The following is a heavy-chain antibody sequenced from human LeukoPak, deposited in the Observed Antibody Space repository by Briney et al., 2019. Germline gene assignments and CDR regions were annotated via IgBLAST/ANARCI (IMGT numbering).Heavy chain of an antibody. J-gene: IGHJ3*02. CDR3: ARVLGGDLQDSSAQLITPDAFDI. V-gene: IGHV1-69*13. CDR2: IIPIFGTA. Sequence: SVKVSCKASGGTFSSYAISWVRQAPGQGLEWMGGIIPIFGTANYAQKFQGRVTITADESTSTAYMELSSLRSEDTAVYYCARVLGGDLQDSSAQLITPDAFDIWGQGTMVTVSS. D-gene: IGHD3-22*01. CDR1: GGTFSSYA.